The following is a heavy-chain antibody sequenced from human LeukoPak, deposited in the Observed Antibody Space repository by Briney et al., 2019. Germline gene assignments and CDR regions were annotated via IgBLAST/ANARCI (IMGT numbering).Heavy chain of an antibody. J-gene: IGHJ4*02. CDR1: GYTFTSYG. D-gene: IGHD3-22*01. V-gene: IGHV1-18*01. Sequence: ASVKVSCKASGYTFTSYGIRWVRQAPGQGLEWMGWISAYNGNKNYAQKLQGRVTMTTDTSTNTAYMELRSLRSDGAAVYYCASGYYYFSFDYWGQGTLVTVSS. CDR3: ASGYYYFSFDY. CDR2: ISAYNGNK.